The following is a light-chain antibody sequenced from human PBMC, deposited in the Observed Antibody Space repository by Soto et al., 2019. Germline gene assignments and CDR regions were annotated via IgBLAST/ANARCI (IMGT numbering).Light chain of an antibody. V-gene: IGLV6-57*01. CDR1: SGSIASNY. J-gene: IGLJ3*02. CDR3: QSYDATNQV. Sequence: NFMLTQPHSVSESPGKTVIISCTRSSGSIASNYVQWYQQRPGSSPTTVIYEDNQRPSGVPDRFSGSIDSSSNSASLTISGLETEDEADYFWQSYDATNQVFGGGTKVTAL. CDR2: EDN.